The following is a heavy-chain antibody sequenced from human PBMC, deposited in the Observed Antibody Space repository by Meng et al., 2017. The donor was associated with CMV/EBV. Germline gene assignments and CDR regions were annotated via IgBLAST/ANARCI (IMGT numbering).Heavy chain of an antibody. J-gene: IGHJ4*02. Sequence: FTFSTYAMHWVRKAPGKGLEWVAVVSNDGTKKYYADSVKGRFTISRDNSKNTLYLQMNSLRTEDTAVFHCAKDGKGPYDYVWGSHQDFWGQGILVTVSS. CDR1: FTFSTYA. CDR3: AKDGKGPYDYVWGSHQDF. V-gene: IGHV3-30*18. CDR2: VSNDGTKK. D-gene: IGHD3-16*02.